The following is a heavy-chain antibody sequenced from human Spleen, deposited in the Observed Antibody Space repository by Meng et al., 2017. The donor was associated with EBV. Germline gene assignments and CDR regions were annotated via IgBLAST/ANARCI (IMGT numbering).Heavy chain of an antibody. D-gene: IGHD5-24*01. J-gene: IGHJ4*02. CDR3: ATRRDGYNCDY. CDR2: INHSGST. CDR1: GGSFSGYY. V-gene: IGHV4-34*01. Sequence: QVQLQQWGAXLLKPXXXLSLTCAVYGGSFSGYYWSWIRQPPGKGLEWIGEINHSGSTNYNPSLKSRVTISVDTSKNQFSLKLSSVTAADTAVYYCATRRDGYNCDYWGQGTLVPVSS.